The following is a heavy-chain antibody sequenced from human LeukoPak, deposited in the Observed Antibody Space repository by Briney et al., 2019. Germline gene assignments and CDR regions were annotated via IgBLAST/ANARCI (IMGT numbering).Heavy chain of an antibody. CDR3: ARDLISEYSRSHSHFDP. CDR2: IYCSGST. CDR1: GASIFGQY. J-gene: IGHJ5*02. D-gene: IGHD5-12*01. V-gene: IGHV4-4*08. Sequence: SETLSLTCTVSGASIFGQYWSWIRRPPGKGLEWIGYIYCSGSTSCGSTGYNPSLKSRVTISVDKNQLSLRLTSVTDADTAVYYCARDLISEYSRSHSHFDPWGQGTLVTVSS.